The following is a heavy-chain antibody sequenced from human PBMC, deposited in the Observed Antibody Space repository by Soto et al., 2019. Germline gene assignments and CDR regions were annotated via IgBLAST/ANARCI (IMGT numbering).Heavy chain of an antibody. CDR2: IYYSGST. J-gene: IGHJ6*03. D-gene: IGHD5-18*01. CDR3: ARDGVDTAMVRGYYYYYMDV. Sequence: SETLSLTCTVSGGSISSGGYYWSWIRQHPGKGLEWIGYIYYSGSTYYNPSLKSRVTISVDTSKNQFSLKLSSVTAADTAVYYCARDGVDTAMVRGYYYYYMDVWGKGTTVTVSS. CDR1: GGSISSGGYY. V-gene: IGHV4-31*03.